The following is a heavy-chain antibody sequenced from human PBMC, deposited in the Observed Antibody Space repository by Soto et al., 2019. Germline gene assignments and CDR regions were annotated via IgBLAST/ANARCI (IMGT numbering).Heavy chain of an antibody. V-gene: IGHV1-3*01. CDR1: GYTFTNFG. J-gene: IGHJ6*02. D-gene: IGHD2-15*01. Sequence: ASVKVSCKASGYTFTNFGISWVRQAPGQGLEWMGWINAGNGNTKYSQKFQGRVTITRDTSASTAYMELSSLRSEDTAVYYCARDIVSDVWGQGTTVTVSS. CDR2: INAGNGNT. CDR3: ARDIVSDV.